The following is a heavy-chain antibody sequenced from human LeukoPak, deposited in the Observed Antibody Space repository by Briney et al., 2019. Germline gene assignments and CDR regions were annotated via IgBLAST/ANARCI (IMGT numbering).Heavy chain of an antibody. CDR1: GFTFSSYE. V-gene: IGHV3-48*03. CDR2: ISSRTT. D-gene: IGHD5-18*01. J-gene: IGHJ4*02. CDR3: AKRIQSAMAMGY. Sequence: PGGSLRLSCAASGFTFSSYEMNWVRQAPGEGLEWVSYISSRTTSYADSVKGRFTISRDNAKNSLYLQMNSLRAEDTAVYYCAKRIQSAMAMGYWGQGTLVTVSS.